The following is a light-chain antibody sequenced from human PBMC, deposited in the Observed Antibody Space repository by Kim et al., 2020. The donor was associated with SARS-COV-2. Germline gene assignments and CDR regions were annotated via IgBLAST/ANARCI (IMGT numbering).Light chain of an antibody. J-gene: IGLJ3*02. V-gene: IGLV3-19*01. CDR1: SLRSYY. CDR2: GKY. CDR3: SSRDSSGDHVV. Sequence: ALGQTVRITCQGDSLRSYYATWYQQRPGQAPTLVLYGKYDRPSGIPDRFSGSASGNTASLTITGAQAEDEADYYCSSRDSSGDHVVFGGGTQLTVL.